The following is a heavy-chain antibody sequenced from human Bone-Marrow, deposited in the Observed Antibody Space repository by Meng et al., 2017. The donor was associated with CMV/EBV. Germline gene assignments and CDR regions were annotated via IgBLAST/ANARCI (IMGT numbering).Heavy chain of an antibody. Sequence: GGSLRLSCAASGFTFSSYGMHWVRQAPGKGLEWVAFIRYDGSNKYYADSVKGRFTISRDNSKNTLYLQMNSLRAEDTAVYYCAREVAPTKGYGMDVWGQGTTVTVSS. V-gene: IGHV3-30*02. CDR1: GFTFSSYG. D-gene: IGHD5-12*01. J-gene: IGHJ6*02. CDR3: AREVAPTKGYGMDV. CDR2: IRYDGSNK.